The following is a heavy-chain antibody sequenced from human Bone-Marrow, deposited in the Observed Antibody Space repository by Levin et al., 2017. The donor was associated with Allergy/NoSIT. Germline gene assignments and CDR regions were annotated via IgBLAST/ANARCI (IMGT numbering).Heavy chain of an antibody. CDR3: AKDLGSGSYYNFQYVDS. CDR2: ISWNSGSI. Sequence: PGGSLRLSCAASGFSFDEYAMHWVRQVPGKGLEWVSAISWNSGSIGYADPVTGRFTVSRDNAKNSLYLQMNSLRVEDTALYYCAKDLGSGSYYNFQYVDSWGQGTLVTVSS. J-gene: IGHJ4*02. V-gene: IGHV3-9*01. CDR1: GFSFDEYA. D-gene: IGHD3-10*01.